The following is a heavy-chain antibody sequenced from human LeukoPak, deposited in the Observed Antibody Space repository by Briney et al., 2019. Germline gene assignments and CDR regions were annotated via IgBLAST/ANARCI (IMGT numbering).Heavy chain of an antibody. J-gene: IGHJ3*02. V-gene: IGHV4-30-2*01. CDR3: AREYGDYVAFDI. CDR2: IYHSGST. Sequence: SQTLSLTCTVSGGSISSGGYYWSWIRQPPGKGLEWIGYIYHSGSTYYNPSLKSRVTISVDRSRNQFSLKLSSVTAADTAVYYCAREYGDYVAFDIWGQGTMVTVSS. CDR1: GGSISSGGYY. D-gene: IGHD4-17*01.